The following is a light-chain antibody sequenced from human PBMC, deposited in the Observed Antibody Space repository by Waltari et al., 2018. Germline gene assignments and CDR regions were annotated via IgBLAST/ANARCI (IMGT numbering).Light chain of an antibody. Sequence: SYELTQPPSVSVSPGQTARITCSGDALPTPYPYWSQQKEGQAHVLVIYKNNERPSGIPERLSGSSSGQTVTLTISGVQAEDEADYYCQSADSSGTYVIFGGGTKLTVL. CDR2: KNN. CDR3: QSADSSGTYVI. V-gene: IGLV3-25*03. CDR1: ALPTPY. J-gene: IGLJ2*01.